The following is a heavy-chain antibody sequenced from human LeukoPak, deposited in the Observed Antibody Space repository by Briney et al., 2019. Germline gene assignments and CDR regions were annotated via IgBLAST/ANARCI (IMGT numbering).Heavy chain of an antibody. V-gene: IGHV5-51*01. CDR3: ARDGAYDSSGYHDY. Sequence: KVSCKASGYSFTSYWIGWVRQMPGKGLEWMGIIYPGDSDTRYSPSFKGQVTISADKSISTAYLQWSSLKASDTAMYYCARDGAYDSSGYHDYWGQGTLVTVSS. CDR1: GYSFTSYW. J-gene: IGHJ4*02. CDR2: IYPGDSDT. D-gene: IGHD3-22*01.